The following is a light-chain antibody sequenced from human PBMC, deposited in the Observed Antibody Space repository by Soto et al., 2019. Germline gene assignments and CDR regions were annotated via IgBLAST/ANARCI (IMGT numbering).Light chain of an antibody. Sequence: QSVLTQSPSASASLGASVKLTCTLSSGHSSYTIAWHQQQPEKGPRYLMNLNSDGSHKKGDGIPDRFSGSSSGAERYLTISSLQSEDEADYYCQTWGTYVVFGGGTKVTVL. CDR3: QTWGTYVV. CDR2: LNSDGSH. J-gene: IGLJ2*01. V-gene: IGLV4-69*01. CDR1: SGHSSYT.